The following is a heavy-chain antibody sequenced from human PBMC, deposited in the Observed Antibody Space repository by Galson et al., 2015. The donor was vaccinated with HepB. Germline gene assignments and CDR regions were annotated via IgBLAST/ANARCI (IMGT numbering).Heavy chain of an antibody. CDR1: GFTFYNHA. D-gene: IGHD1-26*01. CDR3: VMEDLVGSTTETYF. V-gene: IGHV3-23*01. Sequence: SLRLSCAASGFTFYNHAISWVRQAPGKGLEWVSAITASGDITYYADSVRGRFTISRDNSKNILYLQTNSLRAEDTAVYYCVMEDLVGSTTETYFWGQGTLVTVSS. CDR2: ITASGDIT. J-gene: IGHJ1*01.